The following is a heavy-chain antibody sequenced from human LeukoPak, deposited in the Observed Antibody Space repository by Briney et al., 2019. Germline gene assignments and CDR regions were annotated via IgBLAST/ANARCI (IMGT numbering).Heavy chain of an antibody. V-gene: IGHV3-23*01. CDR3: AKDLLNYYGSGSYYNPTPFDY. J-gene: IGHJ4*02. Sequence: PGGSLRLSCAASGFTFSSYAMSWVRQAPGKGLDWVSAISGSGGSTYYADSVKGRFTISRDNSKNTLYLQMNSLRAEDTAVYYCAKDLLNYYGSGSYYNPTPFDYWGQGTLVTVSS. D-gene: IGHD3-10*01. CDR2: ISGSGGST. CDR1: GFTFSSYA.